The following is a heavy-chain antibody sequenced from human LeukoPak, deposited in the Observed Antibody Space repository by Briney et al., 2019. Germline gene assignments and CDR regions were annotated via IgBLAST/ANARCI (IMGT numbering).Heavy chain of an antibody. Sequence: ASVKVSCKASGYTFTGYFMHWVRQAPGQGLEWMGWINPNSGGTNYAQKFQGRVTMTRDTSISTAYMELSRLRSDDTAVYYCRTDRYGDYGDYIDYWGQGTLVTVSS. J-gene: IGHJ4*02. CDR2: INPNSGGT. CDR1: GYTFTGYF. CDR3: RTDRYGDYGDYIDY. V-gene: IGHV1-2*02. D-gene: IGHD4-17*01.